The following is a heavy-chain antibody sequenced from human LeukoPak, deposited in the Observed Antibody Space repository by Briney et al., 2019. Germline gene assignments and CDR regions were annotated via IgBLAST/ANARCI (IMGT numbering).Heavy chain of an antibody. D-gene: IGHD2-15*01. V-gene: IGHV3-64*01. J-gene: IGHJ6*02. CDR3: ARERGSSWYYYYYGMDV. Sequence: GGSLRLSCAASGFTFSSYAMHWVRQAPGKGLEYVSAISSNGGSTYYANSVKGRFTISRDNSKNTLYLQMGSLRAEDMAVYYCARERGSSWYYYYYGMDVWGQGTTVTVSS. CDR2: ISSNGGST. CDR1: GFTFSSYA.